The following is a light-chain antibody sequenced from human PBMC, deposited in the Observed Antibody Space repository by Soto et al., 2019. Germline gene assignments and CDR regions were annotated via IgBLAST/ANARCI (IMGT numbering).Light chain of an antibody. CDR2: GAS. V-gene: IGKV3-15*01. J-gene: IGKJ1*01. CDR3: QQYNNWPWT. Sequence: EIVLTQTPATLSLSPGERATLSCRASQRVSSDLAWYQQKPGQAPRLLIYGASTRATGIPARFSGSGSGTEFTLTISSLQSEDLALYYCQQYNNWPWTFGQGTNVDIK. CDR1: QRVSSD.